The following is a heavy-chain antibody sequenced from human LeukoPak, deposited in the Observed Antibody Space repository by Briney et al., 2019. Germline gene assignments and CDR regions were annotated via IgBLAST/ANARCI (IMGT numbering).Heavy chain of an antibody. V-gene: IGHV4-59*08. D-gene: IGHD4-4*01. J-gene: IGHJ4*02. Sequence: PSETLSLTCTVSGGSISSYYWSWIRQPPGKGLEWIGYIYYSGSTNYNPSLKSRVTISVDTSKNQFSLKLSSVTAADTAVYYCARLFYSTTVYFDYWGQGTLVTVSS. CDR1: GGSISSYY. CDR2: IYYSGST. CDR3: ARLFYSTTVYFDY.